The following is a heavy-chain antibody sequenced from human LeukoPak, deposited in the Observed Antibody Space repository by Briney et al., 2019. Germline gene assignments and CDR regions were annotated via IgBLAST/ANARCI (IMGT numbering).Heavy chain of an antibody. CDR3: ARASEYYNDNSGYPQYFQN. CDR2: IKGGKSNR. CDR1: GFTFSNYY. D-gene: IGHD3-22*01. J-gene: IGHJ1*01. Sequence: WGSLRLSCAASGFTFSNYYLSWVRPAPGKGLEWVANIKGGKSNRYYVDSVKGRFTIARDNAKNSLYLQMNSLRAEDTAVYDCARASEYYNDNSGYPQYFQNWGLGTLVTVSA. V-gene: IGHV3-7*01.